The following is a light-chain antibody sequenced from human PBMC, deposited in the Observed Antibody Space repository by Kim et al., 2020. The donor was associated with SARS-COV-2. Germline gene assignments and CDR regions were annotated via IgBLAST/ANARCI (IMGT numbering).Light chain of an antibody. CDR2: KAS. V-gene: IGKV1-5*03. CDR1: QSIGIW. Sequence: AAVGDRVTITCRASQSIGIWLAWYQQKPGKAPKVLVYKASSLERGVPSRFSGTGSGTEFTLTISSLQPDDFATYHCQQYHSSLWTFGQGTKVDIK. CDR3: QQYHSSLWT. J-gene: IGKJ1*01.